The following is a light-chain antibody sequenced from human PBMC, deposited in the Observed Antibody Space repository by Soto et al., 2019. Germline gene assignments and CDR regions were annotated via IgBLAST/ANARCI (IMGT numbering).Light chain of an antibody. Sequence: QFALTQPRSVSGSPGQSVTISCTGTSSDVGGYNYVSWYQQHPGKAPKLMIYDVSKRPSGVPDRFSGSKSGNTASLTISGLQAEDEADYYCCSYAGSYTLVLGGGTKVTVL. CDR1: SSDVGGYNY. J-gene: IGLJ2*01. CDR3: CSYAGSYTLV. V-gene: IGLV2-11*01. CDR2: DVS.